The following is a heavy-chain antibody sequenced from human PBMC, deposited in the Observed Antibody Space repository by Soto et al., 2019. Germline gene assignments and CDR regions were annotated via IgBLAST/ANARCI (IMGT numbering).Heavy chain of an antibody. Sequence: NPGGSLRLSCKGSGYSFTSYWIGWVRQMPGKGLEWMGIIYPGDSDTRYSPSFQGQVTISADKSISTAYLQWSSLKASDTAMYYCATTILTGYYYYGMDVWGQGTTVTVS. CDR1: GYSFTSYW. J-gene: IGHJ6*02. CDR2: IYPGDSDT. V-gene: IGHV5-51*01. CDR3: ATTILTGYYYYGMDV. D-gene: IGHD3-9*01.